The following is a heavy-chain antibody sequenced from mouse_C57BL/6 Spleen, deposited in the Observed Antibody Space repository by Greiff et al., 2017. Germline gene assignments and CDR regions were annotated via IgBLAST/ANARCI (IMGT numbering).Heavy chain of an antibody. CDR2: ISSGSSTI. CDR1: GLTFSDYG. J-gene: IGHJ4*01. CDR3: ARNGNYDAMDY. V-gene: IGHV5-17*01. Sequence: VQLKESGGGLVKPGGSLKLSCAASGLTFSDYGMHWVRQAPEKGLEWVAYISSGSSTIYYADTVKGRFTISRDNAKNTLFLQMTSLRSEDTAMYYCARNGNYDAMDYWGQGTSVTVSS. D-gene: IGHD2-1*01.